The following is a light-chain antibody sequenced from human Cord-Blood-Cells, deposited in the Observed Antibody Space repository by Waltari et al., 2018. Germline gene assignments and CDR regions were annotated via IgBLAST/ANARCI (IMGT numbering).Light chain of an antibody. CDR1: KLGAKY. V-gene: IGLV3-1*01. CDR2: QDS. Sequence: SSELTQPPSVSVSPGQTASITYSGYKLGAKYACLYQQKPGQSPVLVIYQDSKRPSGIPERFSGSNSGNTATLTISGTQAMDEADYYCQAWDSSTAVFGGGTKLTVL. CDR3: QAWDSSTAV. J-gene: IGLJ2*01.